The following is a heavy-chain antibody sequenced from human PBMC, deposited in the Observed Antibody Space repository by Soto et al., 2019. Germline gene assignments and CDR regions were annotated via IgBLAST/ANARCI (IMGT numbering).Heavy chain of an antibody. V-gene: IGHV4-4*02. CDR3: ARGWGTMTQTGVAFDP. J-gene: IGHJ5*02. Sequence: QVQLQESGPGLVKASGTLSLTCAVSGGSMSRSNWWSWVRQPPGKGLEWIGEIYDSGSTSYNPSLKNRVTISIDKAKNQFFLNLNSVTAADTATYYCARGWGTMTQTGVAFDPWGQGTLVTVSS. CDR2: IYDSGST. D-gene: IGHD4-17*01. CDR1: GGSMSRSNW.